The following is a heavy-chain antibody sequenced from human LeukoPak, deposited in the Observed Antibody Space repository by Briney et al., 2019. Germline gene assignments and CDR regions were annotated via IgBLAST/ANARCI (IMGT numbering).Heavy chain of an antibody. J-gene: IGHJ4*02. CDR1: GGSTSSYY. V-gene: IGHV4-59*01. Sequence: SETLSLTCTVSGGSTSSYYWSWIRQPPGKGLEWVGYIYYSGSTNYNPSLKSRVTISVDTSKNQFSLKLSSVTAADTAVYYCARGATVTSKDFDYWGQGTLVTVSS. D-gene: IGHD4-17*01. CDR3: ARGATVTSKDFDY. CDR2: IYYSGST.